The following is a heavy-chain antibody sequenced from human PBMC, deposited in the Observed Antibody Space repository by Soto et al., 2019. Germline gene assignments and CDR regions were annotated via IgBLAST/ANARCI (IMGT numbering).Heavy chain of an antibody. Sequence: QVQLVQSGAEVKKPGSSVKVSCKASGGTFSSYAISWVRQAPGQGLEWMGGIITIFGTANYAQKFPGRVTITADEATSTAYMEMSILRSEETAVSYCAMWRCETGTLFDYWGQRTLVTVCS. CDR3: AMWRCETGTLFDY. D-gene: IGHD1-7*01. J-gene: IGHJ4*02. CDR2: IITIFGTA. V-gene: IGHV1-69*12. CDR1: GGTFSSYA.